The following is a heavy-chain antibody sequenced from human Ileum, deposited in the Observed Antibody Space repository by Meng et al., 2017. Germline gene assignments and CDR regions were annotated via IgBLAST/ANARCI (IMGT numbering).Heavy chain of an antibody. V-gene: IGHV6-1*01. CDR2: TYYTSKWNN. Sequence: QSGPGPAKPPQTPSPTRATSGDNVPWGNTAWNWSRPSPSGGLEWLGRTYYTSKWNNDYAVSVRSRITINADTSKSQSSLHLNSVTPEDTAVYYCARGFWKSGFDSWGQGTLVTVSS. CDR3: ARGFWKSGFDS. J-gene: IGHJ5*02. D-gene: IGHD3-3*01. CDR1: GDNVPWGNTA.